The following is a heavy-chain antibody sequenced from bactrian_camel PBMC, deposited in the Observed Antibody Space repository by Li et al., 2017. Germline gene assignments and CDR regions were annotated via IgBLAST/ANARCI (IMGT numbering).Heavy chain of an antibody. CDR2: IDSDGTT. J-gene: IGHJ4*01. V-gene: IGHV3S9*01. CDR1: GYTFDDNC. Sequence: VQLVESGGDSVQAGGSLRLSCEASGYTFDDNCVAWLRQVTGKEREGVASIDSDGTTYYAAAVRGRFTISRDNAKNTVYLQLKSLKSEDTARYSCSNGADRGQGTQVTVS.